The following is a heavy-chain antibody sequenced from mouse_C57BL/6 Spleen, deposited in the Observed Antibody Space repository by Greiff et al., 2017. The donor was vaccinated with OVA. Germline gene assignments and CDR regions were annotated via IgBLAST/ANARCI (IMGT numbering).Heavy chain of an antibody. D-gene: IGHD4-1*01. V-gene: IGHV5-12*01. Sequence: VKLMESGGGLVQPGGSLKLSCAASGFTFSDYYMYWVRQTPEKRLEWVAYISNGGGSTYYPDTVQGRFTISRDNAKNTLYLQMSRLKSEDTAMYYCARRELAHWYFDVWGTGTTVTVSS. CDR1: GFTFSDYY. CDR3: ARRELAHWYFDV. J-gene: IGHJ1*03. CDR2: ISNGGGST.